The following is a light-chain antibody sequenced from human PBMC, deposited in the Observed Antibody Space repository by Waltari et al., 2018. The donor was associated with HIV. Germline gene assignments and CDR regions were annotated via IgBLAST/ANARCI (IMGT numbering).Light chain of an antibody. V-gene: IGKV1-5*03. J-gene: IGKJ1*01. CDR2: QSS. CDR1: QTVNKW. Sequence: DIQFTQSPSTLSTSVGDRVIITCRASQTVNKWLAWYQQKLGRAPRVIIYQSSTLENGVPSRFSGSASGVDFTLTISSLQPKDLGTYYCQQYNSLPWTFGQGTRVEV. CDR3: QQYNSLPWT.